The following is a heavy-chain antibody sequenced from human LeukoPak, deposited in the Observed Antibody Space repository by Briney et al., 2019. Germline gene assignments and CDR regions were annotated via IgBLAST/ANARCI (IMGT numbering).Heavy chain of an antibody. J-gene: IGHJ4*02. CDR2: IYTSGST. V-gene: IGHV4-4*07. Sequence: SETLSLTCTVSGGSISSCYWSWIRQPAGKGLEWIGRIYTSGSTNYNPSLKSRVTMSVDTSKNQFSLKLSSVTAADTAVYYCARDLSLITFGGVIVYYFDYWGQGTLVTVSS. CDR1: GGSISSCY. CDR3: ARDLSLITFGGVIVYYFDY. D-gene: IGHD3-16*02.